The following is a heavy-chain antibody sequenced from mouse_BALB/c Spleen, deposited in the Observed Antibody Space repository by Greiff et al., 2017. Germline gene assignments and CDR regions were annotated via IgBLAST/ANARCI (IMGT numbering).Heavy chain of an antibody. CDR1: GFTFSDYY. J-gene: IGHJ2*01. D-gene: IGHD1-1*01. Sequence: EVQVVESGGGLVKPGGSLKLSCAASGFTFSDYYMYWVRQTPEKRLEWVATISDGGSYTYYPDSVKGRFTISRDNAKNNLYLQMSSLKSEDTAMYYCARGGTTTKYFDYWGQGTTLTVSS. CDR3: ARGGTTTKYFDY. CDR2: ISDGGSYT. V-gene: IGHV5-4*02.